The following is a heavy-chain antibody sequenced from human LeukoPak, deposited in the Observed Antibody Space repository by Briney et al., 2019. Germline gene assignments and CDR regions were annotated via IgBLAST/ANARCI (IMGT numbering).Heavy chain of an antibody. CDR3: TTEDIVVVPAAIYYYYMDV. V-gene: IGHV3-15*01. Sequence: GGSLRLSCAASGFTFSNAWVSWVRQAPGKGLEWVGRIKSKTGGGTTDYAAPVKGRFTISRDDSKNTLYLQMNSLKTEDTAVYYCTTEDIVVVPAAIYYYYMDVWGKGTTVTVSS. J-gene: IGHJ6*03. CDR1: GFTFSNAW. CDR2: IKSKTGGGTT. D-gene: IGHD2-2*01.